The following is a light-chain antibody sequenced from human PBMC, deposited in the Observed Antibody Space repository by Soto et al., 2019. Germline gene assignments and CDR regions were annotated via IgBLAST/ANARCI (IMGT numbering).Light chain of an antibody. CDR1: SGHSSFA. Sequence: QLVLTQSPSASASLGASVKLTCTLSSGHSSFAIAWHQQLPEKGPRYLMKVKSDSSHSKGDGIPDRFSGSSSGAERYLTISSLQYEDEADYYCQTWATGIRVFGGGTKLTVL. V-gene: IGLV4-69*01. J-gene: IGLJ3*02. CDR2: VKSDSSH. CDR3: QTWATGIRV.